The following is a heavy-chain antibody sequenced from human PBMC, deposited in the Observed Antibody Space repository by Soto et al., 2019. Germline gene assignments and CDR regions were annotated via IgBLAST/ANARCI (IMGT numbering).Heavy chain of an antibody. Sequence: EVQLLDYGGGLVQPGGALRLSCTASGFTFSSYGMIWVLQAPGQGLEGVSSISGDGTSTYYVDSVKGRCTISRDNSKNTLSLQLNSLRTEDTAVDYCAKDITFDSSAYNYWGQGILVTVSS. D-gene: IGHD3-22*01. CDR2: ISGDGTST. J-gene: IGHJ4*02. CDR3: AKDITFDSSAYNY. V-gene: IGHV3-23*01. CDR1: GFTFSSYG.